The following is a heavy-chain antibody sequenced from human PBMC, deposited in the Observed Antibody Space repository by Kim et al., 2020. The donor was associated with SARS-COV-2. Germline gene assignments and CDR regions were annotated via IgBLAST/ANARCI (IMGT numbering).Heavy chain of an antibody. J-gene: IGHJ6*02. Sequence: ASVKVSCKASGYTFTSYDINWVRQATGQGLEWMGWMNPNSGNTGYAQKFQGRVTMTRNTSISTAYMELSSLRSEDTAVYYCARAGTYYDFWSGYSLYGMDVWGQGTTVTVSS. CDR3: ARAGTYYDFWSGYSLYGMDV. CDR1: GYTFTSYD. V-gene: IGHV1-8*01. CDR2: MNPNSGNT. D-gene: IGHD3-3*01.